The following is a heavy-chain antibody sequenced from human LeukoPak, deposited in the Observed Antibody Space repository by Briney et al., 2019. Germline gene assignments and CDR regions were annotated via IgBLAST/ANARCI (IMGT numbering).Heavy chain of an antibody. D-gene: IGHD3-10*01. Sequence: ASVKVPCKASGYTFGSYGISWVRQAPGQGLEWMGWISGYNLDTKYAQKFQGGVTVTTDTSTRISFMELRSLTSDDTAIYYCARDVPLITTRGGRSCDYWGRGTPVTVSS. CDR1: GYTFGSYG. J-gene: IGHJ4*02. CDR2: ISGYNLDT. CDR3: ARDVPLITTRGGRSCDY. V-gene: IGHV1-18*04.